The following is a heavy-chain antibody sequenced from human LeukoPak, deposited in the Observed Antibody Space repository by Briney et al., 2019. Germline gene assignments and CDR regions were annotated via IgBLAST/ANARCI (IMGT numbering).Heavy chain of an antibody. J-gene: IGHJ6*02. V-gene: IGHV1-2*02. CDR2: INPNSGGT. D-gene: IGHD4-17*01. CDR1: GYTFTGYY. Sequence: ASVKVSCKASGYTFTGYYMHWVRQAPGQGLEWMGWINPNSGGTNYAQKFQGRVTMTRDTSISTAYMELSRLRSDDTAVYYCARDPLEDYGDAILLYYYYGMDVWGQGTTVTVSS. CDR3: ARDPLEDYGDAILLYYYYGMDV.